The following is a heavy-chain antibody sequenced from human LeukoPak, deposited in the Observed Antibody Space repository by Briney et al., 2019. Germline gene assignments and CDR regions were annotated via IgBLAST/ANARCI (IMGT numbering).Heavy chain of an antibody. CDR3: ARDRPVLRYFDWLLEVGNNWFDP. V-gene: IGHV4-4*07. J-gene: IGHJ5*02. CDR1: GGSISSYY. CDR2: IYTSGST. D-gene: IGHD3-9*01. Sequence: SETLSLTCTVSGGSISSYYWSWIRQPAGKGLEWIGRIYTSGSTNYNPSLKSRVTMSVDTSKNQFSLKLSSVTAADTAVYYCARDRPVLRYFDWLLEVGNNWFDPWGQGTLVTVSS.